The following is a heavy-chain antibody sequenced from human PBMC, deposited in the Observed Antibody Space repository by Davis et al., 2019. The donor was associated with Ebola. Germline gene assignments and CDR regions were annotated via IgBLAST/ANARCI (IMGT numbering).Heavy chain of an antibody. J-gene: IGHJ5*02. CDR3: ARGTYSSSPGWVKRNWFDP. CDR1: GYTFTGYY. CDR2: INPSGCST. Sequence: ASVKVSCKASGYTFTGYYMHWVRQAPGQGLEWMGIINPSGCSTSYAQKFQGRVTMTRDTSTSTVYMELSSLRSEDTAVYYCARGTYSSSPGWVKRNWFDPWGQGTLVTVSS. D-gene: IGHD6-13*01. V-gene: IGHV1-46*01.